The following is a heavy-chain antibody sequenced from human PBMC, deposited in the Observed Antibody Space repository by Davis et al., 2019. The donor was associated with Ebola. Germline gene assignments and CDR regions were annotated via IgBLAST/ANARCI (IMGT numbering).Heavy chain of an antibody. CDR2: ISSRSGTI. Sequence: GESLKISCAASGFTFNSYSMNWVRQAPGTGLEWVPYISSRSGTIYYADSVKCRFTNSNDNAQHSLYLQMNSLRDEDTAVYYCACTIFDAFDIWGQGTMVTVSS. V-gene: IGHV3-48*02. D-gene: IGHD3-3*01. J-gene: IGHJ3*02. CDR3: ACTIFDAFDI. CDR1: GFTFNSYS.